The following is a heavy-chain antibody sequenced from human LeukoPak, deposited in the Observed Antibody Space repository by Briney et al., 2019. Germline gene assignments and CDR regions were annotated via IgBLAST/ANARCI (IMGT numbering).Heavy chain of an antibody. CDR3: ASINPTIDYSLDY. D-gene: IGHD4-11*01. V-gene: IGHV4-39*01. Sequence: SETLSLTCTVSGGSISSSSYYWGWIRQPPGKGLEWIGSIHYSGSTYYNPSLKSRVTISVDTSKNQFSLKLSSVTAADTAVYYCASINPTIDYSLDYWGQGTLVTVSS. CDR2: IHYSGST. CDR1: GGSISSSSYY. J-gene: IGHJ4*02.